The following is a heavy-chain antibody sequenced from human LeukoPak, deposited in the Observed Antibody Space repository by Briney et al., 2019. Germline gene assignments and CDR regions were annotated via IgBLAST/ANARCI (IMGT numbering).Heavy chain of an antibody. J-gene: IGHJ4*02. V-gene: IGHV3-23*01. CDR2: ISGSGGST. D-gene: IGHD2-2*01. Sequence: GGSLRLSCAASGFTFSSYAMSWVRRAPGKGLEWVSAISGSGGSTYYADSVKGRFTISRDNSKNTLYLQMNSLRAEDTAVYYCAKVKRAFVVVPAASYYFDYWGQGTLVTVSS. CDR3: AKVKRAFVVVPAASYYFDY. CDR1: GFTFSSYA.